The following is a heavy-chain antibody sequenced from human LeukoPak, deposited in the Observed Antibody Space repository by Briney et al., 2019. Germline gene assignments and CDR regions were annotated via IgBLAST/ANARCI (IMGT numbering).Heavy chain of an antibody. Sequence: GASVKVSCKASGYTFTSYDINWVRQATGQGLEWMGWMNPNSGNTGYAQKFQGRVTITRNTSISTAYMELSSLRSEDTAVYYCARGRRRFLEWLLNAPFDYWGQGTLVTVSS. CDR3: ARGRRRFLEWLLNAPFDY. D-gene: IGHD3-3*01. J-gene: IGHJ4*02. CDR1: GYTFTSYD. CDR2: MNPNSGNT. V-gene: IGHV1-8*03.